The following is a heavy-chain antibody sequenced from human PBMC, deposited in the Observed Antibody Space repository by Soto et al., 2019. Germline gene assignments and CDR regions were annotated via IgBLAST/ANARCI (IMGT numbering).Heavy chain of an antibody. Sequence: SVKVSCKASGGTFISYAISWLRQAPGQGLGWMGGIIPIFGTANYAQKFQGRVTITADESTSTAYMELSSLRSEDTAVYYCARGQPLVSLGMDVWGQGTTVTVSS. V-gene: IGHV1-69*13. J-gene: IGHJ6*02. CDR2: IIPIFGTA. CDR1: GGTFISYA. D-gene: IGHD1-1*01. CDR3: ARGQPLVSLGMDV.